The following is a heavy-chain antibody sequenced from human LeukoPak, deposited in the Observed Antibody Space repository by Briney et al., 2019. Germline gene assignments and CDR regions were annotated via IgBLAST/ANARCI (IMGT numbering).Heavy chain of an antibody. V-gene: IGHV3-21*01. D-gene: IGHD6-13*01. CDR1: GFTFSSYS. CDR2: ISSSSSYI. CDR3: ARDSSSWYSSDY. J-gene: IGHJ4*02. Sequence: GGSLRLSCAASGFTFSSYSMNWVRQAPGKGLEWVSSISSSSSYIYYADSVKGRFTISRDNAKNSLYLQMNSLRAEDTAVYYCARDSSSWYSSDYWGQGTLVTVSS.